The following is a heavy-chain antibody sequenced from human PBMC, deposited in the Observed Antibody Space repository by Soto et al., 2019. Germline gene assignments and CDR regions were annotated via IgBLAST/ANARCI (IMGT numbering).Heavy chain of an antibody. CDR3: ARERYSYGPDAFDI. V-gene: IGHV3-7*01. CDR2: IKQDGSEK. J-gene: IGHJ3*02. Sequence: GGSLRLSCAASGFTFSSYWMSWVRQAPGKGLEWVANIKQDGSEKYYVDSVKGRFTISRDNAKNSLYLQMNSLRAGDTAVYYCARERYSYGPDAFDIWGQGTMVTVSS. CDR1: GFTFSSYW. D-gene: IGHD5-18*01.